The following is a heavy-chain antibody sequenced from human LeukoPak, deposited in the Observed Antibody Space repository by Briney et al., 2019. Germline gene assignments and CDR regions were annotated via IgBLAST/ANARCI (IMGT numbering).Heavy chain of an antibody. Sequence: PSEILSLTCTVSGDSFSDYYWTWIRQPPGEGLEWVGYSGSSNYNPSLKSRVTISVDTSKRHFSLTLSSVTAADTAVYYCARTRRHYFGSGKTLTPWPAGLDIWGQGTTVIVS. V-gene: IGHV4-59*01. CDR3: ARTRRHYFGSGKTLTPWPAGLDI. D-gene: IGHD3-10*01. CDR1: GDSFSDYY. CDR2: SGSS. J-gene: IGHJ6*02.